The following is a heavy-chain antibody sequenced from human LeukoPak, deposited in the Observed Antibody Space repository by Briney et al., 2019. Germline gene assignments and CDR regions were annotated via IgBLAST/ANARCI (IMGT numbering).Heavy chain of an antibody. D-gene: IGHD6-13*01. CDR1: GYSFTNYW. CDR3: ARRGHGSSWYYFDY. Sequence: GESLKISCKASGYSFTNYWIGWVRQMPGKGLEWMGNIYLGGSDSRYRPSFQGQVTISADKSISTAYLQWSSLKASDTAIYYCARRGHGSSWYYFDYWGQGTLVTVSS. CDR2: IYLGGSDS. V-gene: IGHV5-51*01. J-gene: IGHJ4*02.